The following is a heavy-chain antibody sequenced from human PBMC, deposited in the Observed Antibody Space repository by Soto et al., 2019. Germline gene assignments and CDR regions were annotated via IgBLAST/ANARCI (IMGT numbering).Heavy chain of an antibody. CDR1: GVSISSSY. D-gene: IGHD5-12*01. V-gene: IGHV4-59*01. Sequence: SETLSLTCTVSGVSISSSYCSWIRQSPWTGLEWIGYIYYTGTTNYNPSLKRRVTISLDTAKNQFSLNVNSLTTADTAVYFCARGGNRYSNTAPGVGGFDFCGQGTLVTVSS. CDR3: ARGGNRYSNTAPGVGGFDF. CDR2: IYYTGTT. J-gene: IGHJ4*02.